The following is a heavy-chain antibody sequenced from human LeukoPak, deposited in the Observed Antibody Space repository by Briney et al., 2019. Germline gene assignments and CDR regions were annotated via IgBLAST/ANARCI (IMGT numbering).Heavy chain of an antibody. CDR3: ARDTIEGILTGYPDY. Sequence: GGSLRLSCAASGFTFSSYAMHWVRQAPGKGLEWVAVISYDGSNKYYADSVKGRFTISRDNSKNTLYLQMNSLRAEDTAVYYCARDTIEGILTGYPDYWGQGTLVTVSS. CDR2: ISYDGSNK. CDR1: GFTFSSYA. J-gene: IGHJ4*02. V-gene: IGHV3-30*04. D-gene: IGHD3-9*01.